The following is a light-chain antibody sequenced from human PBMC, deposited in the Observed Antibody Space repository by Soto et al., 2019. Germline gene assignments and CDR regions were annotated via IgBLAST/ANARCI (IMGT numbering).Light chain of an antibody. V-gene: IGKV3-11*01. J-gene: IGKJ2*01. CDR2: DAS. CDR1: QSVSSY. Sequence: EIVLTQSPATLSLSPGERATLSCRASQSVSSYLAWYQQKPGQAPRLLIYDASNRATGIPARFSGRGSGTDLTLTISILEPEEFAVYYCQQRSNWPPYTFVQGTKLEIK. CDR3: QQRSNWPPYT.